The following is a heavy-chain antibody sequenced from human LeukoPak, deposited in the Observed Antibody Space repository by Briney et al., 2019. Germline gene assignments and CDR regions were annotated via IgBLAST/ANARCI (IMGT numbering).Heavy chain of an antibody. Sequence: ASVKVSCKASGYTFTSYGISWVRQAPGQGLEWMGWISAYNGNTNYAQKLQGRVTMTTDTSTSTAYMELSSLRSEDTAVYYCARGDCSSTSCNGDLDYWGQGTLVTVSS. CDR3: ARGDCSSTSCNGDLDY. CDR2: ISAYNGNT. J-gene: IGHJ4*02. D-gene: IGHD2-2*01. CDR1: GYTFTSYG. V-gene: IGHV1-18*01.